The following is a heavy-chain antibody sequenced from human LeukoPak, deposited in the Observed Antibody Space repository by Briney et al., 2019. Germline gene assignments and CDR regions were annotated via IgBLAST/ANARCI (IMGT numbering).Heavy chain of an antibody. V-gene: IGHV3-30*18. Sequence: GGSLRLSCAASGFTFSSYGMHWVRQAPGKGLEWVAVISYDGSNKYYADSVKGRFTISRDNSKNTLYLQMNSLRAEDTAVYYCAKDRGIWYFDYWGQGTLVTVSS. CDR2: ISYDGSNK. CDR1: GFTFSSYG. CDR3: AKDRGIWYFDY. D-gene: IGHD3-10*01. J-gene: IGHJ4*02.